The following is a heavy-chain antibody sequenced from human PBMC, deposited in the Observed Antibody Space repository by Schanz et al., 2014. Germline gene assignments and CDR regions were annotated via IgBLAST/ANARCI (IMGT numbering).Heavy chain of an antibody. J-gene: IGHJ2*01. V-gene: IGHV4-61*02. Sequence: QVQLQESGPGLVKPSQTLSLTCTVSGGSISSATYYWSWVRQPAGKGLEWIGRIYSRGSSTYNPSLKSRGPISLDTSKNQFSLTLTSLTAADTAVYYCARDTTWRLDLWGRGTLVTVSS. D-gene: IGHD1-1*01. CDR1: GGSISSATYY. CDR2: IYSRGSS. CDR3: ARDTTWRLDL.